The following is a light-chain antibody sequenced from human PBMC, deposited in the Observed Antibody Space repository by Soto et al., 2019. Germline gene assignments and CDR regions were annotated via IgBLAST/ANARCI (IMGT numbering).Light chain of an antibody. J-gene: IGKJ2*01. CDR1: QDISNY. Sequence: DIQMTQSPSSLSASVGDRVTITCQASQDISNYLNWYQQKPGKAPKLLIYDASNLETGVPSRFSGSGSGTDFTFTISSLQPEDIATYYCQQYDNLHTVGRGTKLEIK. CDR3: QQYDNLHT. CDR2: DAS. V-gene: IGKV1-33*01.